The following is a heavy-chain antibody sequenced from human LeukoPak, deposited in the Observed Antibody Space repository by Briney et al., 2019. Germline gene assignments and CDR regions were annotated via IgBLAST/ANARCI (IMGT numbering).Heavy chain of an antibody. J-gene: IGHJ4*02. Sequence: SETLSLTCAVYGGSFSGYYWSWIRQPPGKGLEWIGEINHSESTNYNPSLKSRVTISVDTSKNQFSLKLSSVTAADTAVYYCARALSTVTERRGYYFDYWGQGTLVTVSS. CDR1: GGSFSGYY. CDR2: INHSEST. V-gene: IGHV4-34*01. CDR3: ARALSTVTERRGYYFDY. D-gene: IGHD4-17*01.